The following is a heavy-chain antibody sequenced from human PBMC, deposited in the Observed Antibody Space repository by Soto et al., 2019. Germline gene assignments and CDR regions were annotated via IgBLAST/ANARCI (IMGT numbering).Heavy chain of an antibody. CDR3: ARGGHSSGWYWWFDP. J-gene: IGHJ5*02. Sequence: SETLSLTCAVDGGSFSGYYWSWIRQPPGKGLEWIGEINHSGSTNYNPSPKSRVTISVDTSKNQFSLKLSSVTAADTAVYYCARGGHSSGWYWWFDPWGQGTLVTVSS. CDR2: INHSGST. CDR1: GGSFSGYY. V-gene: IGHV4-34*01. D-gene: IGHD6-19*01.